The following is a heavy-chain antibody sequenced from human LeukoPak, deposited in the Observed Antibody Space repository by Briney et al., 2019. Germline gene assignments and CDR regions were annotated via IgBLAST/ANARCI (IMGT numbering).Heavy chain of an antibody. CDR2: IIPIFGTA. D-gene: IGHD6-13*01. CDR1: GGTFSSYA. J-gene: IGHJ4*02. CDR3: ARGTSPIAAAGLYYFDY. V-gene: IGHV1-69*01. Sequence: SVKVSCKASGGTFSSYAISWVRQAPGQGLEWMGGIIPIFGTANYAQKFQGRVTITADESTSTAYMELSSLRSEDTAVYYCARGTSPIAAAGLYYFDYWGQGTLVTVSS.